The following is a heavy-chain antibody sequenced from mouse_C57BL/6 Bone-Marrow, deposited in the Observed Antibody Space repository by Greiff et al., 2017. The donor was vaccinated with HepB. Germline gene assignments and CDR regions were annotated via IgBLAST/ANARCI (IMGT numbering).Heavy chain of an antibody. CDR2: IRSKSNNYAT. CDR3: VIHESSYDYEDYYAMDY. Sequence: EVKLVESGGGLVQPKGSLKLSCAASGFSFNTYAMNWVRQAPGKGLEWVARIRSKSNNYATYYADSVKDRFTISRDDSESMLYLQMNNLKTEDTAMYYFVIHESSYDYEDYYAMDYWGQGTSVTVSS. V-gene: IGHV10-1*01. D-gene: IGHD2-4*01. J-gene: IGHJ4*01. CDR1: GFSFNTYA.